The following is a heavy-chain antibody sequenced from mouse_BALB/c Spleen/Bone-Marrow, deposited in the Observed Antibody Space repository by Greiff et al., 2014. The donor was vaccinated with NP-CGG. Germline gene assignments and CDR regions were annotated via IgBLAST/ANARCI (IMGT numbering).Heavy chain of an antibody. CDR3: ARWLLPYGLDY. D-gene: IGHD2-3*01. J-gene: IGHJ4*01. CDR2: IDPANGNT. Sequence: VQLKHSGAELVKPGASVKLSCTASGFNIKDTYMHWVKHRPEQGLEWIGRIDPANGNTKYDPKFQGKATITADTSSNTAYLQLSSLTSEDTAVYYCARWLLPYGLDYWGQGTSVTDSS. V-gene: IGHV14-3*02. CDR1: GFNIKDTY.